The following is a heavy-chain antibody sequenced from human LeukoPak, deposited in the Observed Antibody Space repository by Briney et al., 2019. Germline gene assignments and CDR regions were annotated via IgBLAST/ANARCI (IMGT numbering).Heavy chain of an antibody. J-gene: IGHJ6*03. V-gene: IGHV1-2*02. CDR2: INPNSGGT. D-gene: IGHD6-6*01. CDR1: GGTFSSYA. CDR3: ARTSNYYYYYYMDV. Sequence: GASVKVSCKASGGTFSSYAISWVRQAPGQGLEWMGWINPNSGGTNYAQKFQGRVTMTRDTSISTAYMELSRLRSDDMAVYYCARTSNYYYYYYMDVWGKGTTVTVSS.